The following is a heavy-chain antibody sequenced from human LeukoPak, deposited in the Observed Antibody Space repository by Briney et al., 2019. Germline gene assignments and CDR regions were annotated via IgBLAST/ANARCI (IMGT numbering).Heavy chain of an antibody. Sequence: GGSLRLSCAASGFTFSDYYMSWIRQAPGKGLEWVSYISSSSSYTNYADSVKGRFTISRDNAKNSLYLQMNSLRAEDTAVYYCARDRVLRSFDWLLTGGYFDYWGQGTLVTVSS. CDR3: ARDRVLRSFDWLLTGGYFDY. V-gene: IGHV3-11*06. CDR1: GFTFSDYY. D-gene: IGHD3-9*01. CDR2: ISSSSSYT. J-gene: IGHJ4*02.